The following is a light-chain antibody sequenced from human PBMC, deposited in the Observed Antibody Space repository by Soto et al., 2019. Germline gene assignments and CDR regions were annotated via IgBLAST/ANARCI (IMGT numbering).Light chain of an antibody. V-gene: IGKV3-20*01. CDR2: GTS. CDR1: QSVSSNS. CDR3: QQYGDSPPT. J-gene: IGKJ1*01. Sequence: EIVLTQSPGTLSLSPGESATLSCMASQSVSSNSLAWYRRNPGQPPSLLIYGTSTRATDIPRRFSGSGSGTDFTLTITRLEPEDFAVYFCQQYGDSPPTFGQGTKVEVK.